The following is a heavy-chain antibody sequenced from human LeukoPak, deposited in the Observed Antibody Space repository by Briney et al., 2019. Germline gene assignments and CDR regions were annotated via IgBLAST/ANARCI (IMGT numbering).Heavy chain of an antibody. CDR3: VRDRPHNWFDP. V-gene: IGHV1-2*02. Sequence: ASVKVSCKASGYTFSGYYIHWVRQAPGQGLEWMGMIKPDSGDTNYAQNFRGRVTMTRDTSITTAYMELNRLTSDDTAVYYCVRDRPHNWFDPWGQGTLVTVSS. J-gene: IGHJ5*02. CDR1: GYTFSGYY. CDR2: IKPDSGDT.